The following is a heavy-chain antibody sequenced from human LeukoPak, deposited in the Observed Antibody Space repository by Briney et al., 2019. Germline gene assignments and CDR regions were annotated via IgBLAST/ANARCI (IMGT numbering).Heavy chain of an antibody. D-gene: IGHD2-2*01. CDR1: GYAFTDYY. CDR2: INPNSGGT. V-gene: IGHV1-2*02. CDR3: ARERIVVVPAAMYYYYYGMDV. J-gene: IGHJ6*02. Sequence: ASVRVSCKASGYAFTDYYMHWVRQAPGQGLEWMGWINPNSGGTNYAQKFQGRVTMTRDTSISTAYMELSRLRSDDTAVYYCARERIVVVPAAMYYYYYGMDVWGQGTTVTVSS.